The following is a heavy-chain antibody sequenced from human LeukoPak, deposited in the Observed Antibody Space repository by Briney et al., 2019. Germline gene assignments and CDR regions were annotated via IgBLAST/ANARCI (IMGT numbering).Heavy chain of an antibody. J-gene: IGHJ5*02. V-gene: IGHV4-30-2*01. CDR1: GDSDSSDDYY. D-gene: IGHD3/OR15-3a*01. CDR3: ARGTRRNWFDP. CDR2: IHHGGST. Sequence: SQTLSLTCTVSGDSDSSDDYYYTWTRQPPGKGLEWIGYIHHGGSTYYTPSLKSRVTISLDRSKNQLSLKLSSVTVADTAFYYCARGTRRNWFDPWGQGTLVTVSS.